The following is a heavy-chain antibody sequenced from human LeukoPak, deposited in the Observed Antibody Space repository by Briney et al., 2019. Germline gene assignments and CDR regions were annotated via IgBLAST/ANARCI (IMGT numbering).Heavy chain of an antibody. CDR1: VGSISSDY. V-gene: IGHV4-59*12. Sequence: SETLSLTCTVSVGSISSDYWSWIRQPPGKGLEWIGYIYYSGSINYNPSLKSRVTISVDTSKNQFSLKLSSVTAADTAVYYCARSTEGWFDPWGQGTLVTVSS. J-gene: IGHJ5*02. CDR3: ARSTEGWFDP. CDR2: IYYSGSI.